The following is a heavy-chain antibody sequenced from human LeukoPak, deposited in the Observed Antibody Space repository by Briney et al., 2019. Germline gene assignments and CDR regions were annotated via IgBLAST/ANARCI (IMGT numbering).Heavy chain of an antibody. CDR3: TRRPWVVRGGYYYYYGMDV. J-gene: IGHJ6*02. CDR1: GFTFSGSA. CDR2: IRSKANSYAT. V-gene: IGHV3-73*01. D-gene: IGHD3-10*01. Sequence: SGGSLRPSCAASGFTFSGSAMHWVRQASGKGLEWVGRIRSKANSYATAYAASVKGRFTISRDDSKNTAYLQMNSLKTEDTAVYYCTRRPWVVRGGYYYYYGMDVWGQGTTVTVSS.